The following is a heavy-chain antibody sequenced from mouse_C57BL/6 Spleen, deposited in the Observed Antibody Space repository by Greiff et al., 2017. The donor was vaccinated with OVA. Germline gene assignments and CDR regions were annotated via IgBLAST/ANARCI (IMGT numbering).Heavy chain of an antibody. J-gene: IGHJ4*01. CDR1: GFTFSSYT. CDR3: ARQQRSSYDYGAMDY. D-gene: IGHD2-4*01. CDR2: ISGGGGNT. V-gene: IGHV5-9*01. Sequence: EVMLVESGGGLVKPGGSLKLSCAASGFTFSSYTMSWVRQTPEKRLEWVATISGGGGNTYYPDSVKGRFTISRDNAKNTLYLQMSSLRSEDTALYYCARQQRSSYDYGAMDYWGQGTSVTVSS.